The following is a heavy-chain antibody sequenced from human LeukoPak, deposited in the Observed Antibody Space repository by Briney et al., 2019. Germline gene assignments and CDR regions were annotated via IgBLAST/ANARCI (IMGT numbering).Heavy chain of an antibody. D-gene: IGHD5-24*01. V-gene: IGHV3-53*01. J-gene: IGHJ4*02. Sequence: GGSLRLSCAASGFTVSSNYMSWVRQAPGKGLEWVSVIYSGGSTYYADSVKGRFTISRDNSKNTLYLQMNSLRAEDTAVYYCARCNGYNGYYLDYWGQGTLVTVSS. CDR2: IYSGGST. CDR3: ARCNGYNGYYLDY. CDR1: GFTVSSNY.